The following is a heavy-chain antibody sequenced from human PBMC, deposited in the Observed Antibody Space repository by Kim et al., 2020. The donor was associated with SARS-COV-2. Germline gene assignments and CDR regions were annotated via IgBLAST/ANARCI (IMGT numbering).Heavy chain of an antibody. D-gene: IGHD2-15*01. CDR3: ARRVRRGWYFDS. J-gene: IGHJ4*02. Sequence: NFSPSLESRVTISVDTFQNHFSLQLKSVTTADTAIYYCARRVRRGWYFDSWGQGILVTVSS. V-gene: IGHV4-61*03.